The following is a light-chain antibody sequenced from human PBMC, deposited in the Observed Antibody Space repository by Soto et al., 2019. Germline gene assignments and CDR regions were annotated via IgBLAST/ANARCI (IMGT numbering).Light chain of an antibody. J-gene: IGKJ1*01. CDR3: QKYDSAPRT. CDR2: EAS. Sequence: DIQMTQSPSSLSASVGDSVTITCRASQGISFYLAWYQQKPGKVPRLVIYEASTLQSGVPSQFSGSGSGTDFTLTISSLQPEDVATYYCQKYDSAPRTFGQGTKVEIK. CDR1: QGISFY. V-gene: IGKV1-27*01.